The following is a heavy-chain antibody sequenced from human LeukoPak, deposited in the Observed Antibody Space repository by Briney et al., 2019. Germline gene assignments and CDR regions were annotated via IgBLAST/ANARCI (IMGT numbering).Heavy chain of an antibody. D-gene: IGHD1-7*01. Sequence: SETLSLTCTVSGGSISSSSYYWSWIRQPPGKGLEWIGYIYYSGSTNYNPSLKSRVTISVDTSKNQFSLKLSSVTAADTAVYYCARQWNWDYGMDVWGQGTTVTVTS. V-gene: IGHV4-61*01. CDR3: ARQWNWDYGMDV. CDR2: IYYSGST. CDR1: GGSISSSSYY. J-gene: IGHJ6*02.